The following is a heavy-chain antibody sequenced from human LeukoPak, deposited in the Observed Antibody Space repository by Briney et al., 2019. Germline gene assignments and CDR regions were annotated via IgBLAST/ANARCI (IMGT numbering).Heavy chain of an antibody. D-gene: IGHD3-3*01. CDR2: MNPNSGNT. CDR3: ARVTYYDFWSGYRPHYYYYGMDV. CDR1: GYTFTSYD. J-gene: IGHJ6*02. Sequence: GASVKVSCKASGYTFTSYDINWVRQAIGQGLEWMGWMNPNSGNTGYAQKFQGRVTMTRNTSISTAYMELSSLRSEDTAVYYCARVTYYDFWSGYRPHYYYYGMDVWGQGTTVTVSS. V-gene: IGHV1-8*01.